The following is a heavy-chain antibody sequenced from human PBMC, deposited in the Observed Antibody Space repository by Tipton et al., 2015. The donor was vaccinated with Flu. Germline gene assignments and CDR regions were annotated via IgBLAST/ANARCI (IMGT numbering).Heavy chain of an antibody. V-gene: IGHV3-30-3*01. CDR1: GFTFSRYP. D-gene: IGHD6-19*01. CDR2: ISYDGSNK. CDR3: ARDSQGYTSGWYGIFDY. J-gene: IGHJ4*02. Sequence: SLRLSCAASGFTFSRYPIHWVRQAPAKGLEWVAVISYDGSNKYYGDSVKGRFTISRDNSKNTLFLEMDSLRSEDTAVYYCARDSQGYTSGWYGIFDYWGQGTLVTVSS.